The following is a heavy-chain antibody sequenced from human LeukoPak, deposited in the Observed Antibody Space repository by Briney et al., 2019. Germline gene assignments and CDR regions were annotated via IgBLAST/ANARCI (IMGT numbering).Heavy chain of an antibody. CDR2: ISAYNGNT. J-gene: IGHJ4*02. CDR1: GYTFTSYG. Sequence: GASVKVSCKASGYTFTSYGISWVRQAPGQGLEWMGWISAYNGNTNYAQKLQGRVTMTTDTSTSTAYMELRSLRSDDTAVYYCARGPLRPLWAARPDGDYWGQGTLVTVSS. V-gene: IGHV1-18*01. CDR3: ARGPLRPLWAARPDGDY. D-gene: IGHD6-6*01.